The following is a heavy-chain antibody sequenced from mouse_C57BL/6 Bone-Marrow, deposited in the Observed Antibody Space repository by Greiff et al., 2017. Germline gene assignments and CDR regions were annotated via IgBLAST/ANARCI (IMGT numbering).Heavy chain of an antibody. CDR2: IDPSDSYT. J-gene: IGHJ2*01. CDR3: AREGLYDYPDY. Sequence: VQLQQPGAELVMPGASVKLSCKASGYTFTSYWMHWVKQRPGQGLEWIGAIDPSDSYTNYNQKFKGKSTLTVDKSSSTAYLQLSSLTSEDSAVYYCAREGLYDYPDYWGQGTTLTVSS. CDR1: GYTFTSYW. D-gene: IGHD2-4*01. V-gene: IGHV1-69*01.